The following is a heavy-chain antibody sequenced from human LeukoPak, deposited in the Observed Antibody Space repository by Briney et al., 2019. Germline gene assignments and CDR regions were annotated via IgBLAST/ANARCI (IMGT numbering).Heavy chain of an antibody. CDR3: ARASRVTYYYDSSGRRFDY. V-gene: IGHV4-34*01. Sequence: SETLSLTCAVYGGSFSGYYWSWIRQPPGKGLEWIGEINHSGSTNYNPSLKSRVTISVDTSKNPFSLKLSSVTAADTAVYYCARASRVTYYYDSSGRRFDYWGQGTLVTVSS. J-gene: IGHJ4*02. CDR2: INHSGST. D-gene: IGHD3-22*01. CDR1: GGSFSGYY.